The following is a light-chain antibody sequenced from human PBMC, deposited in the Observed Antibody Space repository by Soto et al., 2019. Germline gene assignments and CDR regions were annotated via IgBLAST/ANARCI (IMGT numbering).Light chain of an antibody. CDR2: EVS. Sequence: SALTQPPSASGSPGQSVTISCTGTSSDVGGYNYVSWYQQHPGKAPKLMIYEVSKRPSGVPDRFSGSKSGNTASLTVSGLQAEDEADYYCSSYAGSNNLGVFGTGTKL. CDR1: SSDVGGYNY. CDR3: SSYAGSNNLGV. J-gene: IGLJ1*01. V-gene: IGLV2-8*01.